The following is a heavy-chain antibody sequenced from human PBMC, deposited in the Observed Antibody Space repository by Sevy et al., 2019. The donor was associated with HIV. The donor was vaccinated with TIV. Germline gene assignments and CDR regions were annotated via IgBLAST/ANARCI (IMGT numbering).Heavy chain of an antibody. CDR1: GFTFSSYE. J-gene: IGHJ4*02. D-gene: IGHD4-17*01. V-gene: IGHV3-48*03. Sequence: GGSLRLSCAAAGFTFSSYEMNWVRQAPGKGLEWVSYISNSGSTIYYSDFVKGRFTISRDNAKNSLYLQMNSLRVEDTAVYYCARDLPPSATTVAHFDYWGRGTLVTVSS. CDR2: ISNSGSTI. CDR3: ARDLPPSATTVAHFDY.